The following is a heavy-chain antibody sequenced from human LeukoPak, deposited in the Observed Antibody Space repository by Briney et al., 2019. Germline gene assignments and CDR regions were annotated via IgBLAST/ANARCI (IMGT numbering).Heavy chain of an antibody. CDR2: TNQDGSVK. V-gene: IGHV3-7*01. CDR3: VRGWGSL. J-gene: IGHJ4*02. Sequence: GGSLRLSCVMSGLTFRNSWMTWVRQTPGKGLEWVANTNQDGSVKHYVESLKGRFSISRDTAENSLYLQMNSLTVDDTAVYYCVRGWGSLWGQGTLVTVSS. D-gene: IGHD3-16*01. CDR1: GLTFRNSW.